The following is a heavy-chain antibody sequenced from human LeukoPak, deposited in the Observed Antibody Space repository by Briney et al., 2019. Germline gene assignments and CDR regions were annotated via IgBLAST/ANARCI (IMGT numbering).Heavy chain of an antibody. CDR2: INHSGST. V-gene: IGHV4-34*01. J-gene: IGHJ4*02. CDR3: ARGWGGYIDY. Sequence: SETLSLTCAVYGGSFSGYYWSWIRQPPGKGLEWIGEINHSGSTNYNPSLKSRVTISVDTSKNQFSLKLSSVTAADTAVYYCARGWGGYIDYWGQGTLVTVSS. D-gene: IGHD1-26*01. CDR1: GGSFSGYY.